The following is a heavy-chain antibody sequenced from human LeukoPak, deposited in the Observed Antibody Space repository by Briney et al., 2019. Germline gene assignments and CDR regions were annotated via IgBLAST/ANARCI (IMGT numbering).Heavy chain of an antibody. V-gene: IGHV3-23*01. CDR3: AKEKGRVTTVTTIDY. D-gene: IGHD4-17*01. Sequence: GGSLRLSCAVSGITLSNYGMSWVRQAPGKGLEWVSAISGSGGSTYYADSVKGRFTISRDNSKNTLYLQMNSLRAEDTAVYYCAKEKGRVTTVTTIDYWGQGTLVTVSS. CDR2: ISGSGGST. CDR1: GITLSNYG. J-gene: IGHJ4*02.